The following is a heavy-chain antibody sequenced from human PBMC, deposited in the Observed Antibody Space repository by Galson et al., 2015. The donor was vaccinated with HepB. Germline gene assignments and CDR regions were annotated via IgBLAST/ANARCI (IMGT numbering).Heavy chain of an antibody. CDR3: ANSIRNYFDY. J-gene: IGHJ4*02. Sequence: SVKVSCKASGYNFITSAMQWARQAPGQRLEWMGWINAGNGNTRYSQQFQGRVTITRDTSASTVYLELSSLRSEDTAVYYCANSIRNYFDYWGQGTLVTVSS. CDR2: INAGNGNT. D-gene: IGHD2-15*01. V-gene: IGHV1-3*01. CDR1: GYNFITSA.